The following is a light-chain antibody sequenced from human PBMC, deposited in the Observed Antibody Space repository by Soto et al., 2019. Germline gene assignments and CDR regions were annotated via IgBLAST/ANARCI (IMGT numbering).Light chain of an antibody. CDR2: EAS. V-gene: IGKV3-11*01. J-gene: IGKJ4*01. CDR3: QQRSNWPRLT. Sequence: EIVLTQSPATLPLSPGERATLSCTASQSVSSYLAWYQQKPGQAPRLLVYEASNRATGIPARFSGSGSGTDFTLTISSLDPEDFAVYYCQQRSNWPRLTFGGGNKVEI. CDR1: QSVSSY.